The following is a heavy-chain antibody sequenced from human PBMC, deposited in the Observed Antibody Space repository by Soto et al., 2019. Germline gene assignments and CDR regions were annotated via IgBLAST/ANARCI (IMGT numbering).Heavy chain of an antibody. CDR2: ISGSGVST. CDR1: GFTFSSYA. Sequence: EVQLLESGGGLVQPGGSLRPSCAASGFTFSSYAMTWVRQAPGKGLEWVSSISGSGVSTYYADSVKGRFTISRDNSKSTLYLQMNSLRAEDTALYYCAKDRGVTAAGFFDYWGQGTLVTVSS. D-gene: IGHD6-13*01. CDR3: AKDRGVTAAGFFDY. J-gene: IGHJ4*02. V-gene: IGHV3-23*01.